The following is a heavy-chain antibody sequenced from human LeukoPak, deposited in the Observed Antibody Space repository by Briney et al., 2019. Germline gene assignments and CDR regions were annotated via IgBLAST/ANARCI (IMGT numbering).Heavy chain of an antibody. D-gene: IGHD3-22*01. CDR1: GFTFSSYW. CDR3: ARDTLHYYDSSGYYYMDV. V-gene: IGHV3-7*01. CDR2: IKQDGSEK. Sequence: GGSPRLSCAASGFTFSSYWMSWVRQAPGKGLEWVANIKQDGSEKYYVDSVKGRFTISRDNAKNSLYLQMNSLRAEDTAVYYCARDTLHYYDSSGYYYMDVWGRGTTVTVSS. J-gene: IGHJ6*03.